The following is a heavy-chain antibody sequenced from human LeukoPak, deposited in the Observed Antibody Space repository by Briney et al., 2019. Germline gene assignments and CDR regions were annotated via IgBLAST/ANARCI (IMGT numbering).Heavy chain of an antibody. CDR2: ISGSGAMT. CDR3: AKDRVDGSGSQFES. Sequence: PGGSLRLSCAASGFTLSNHAMIWVRQAPGKGLEWVSSISGSGAMTYYADSVKGRFTISRDNAMDTLYLHMNSLRADDTAVYCCAKDRVDGSGSQFESWGQESLVIVSS. D-gene: IGHD3-10*01. V-gene: IGHV3-23*01. J-gene: IGHJ4*02. CDR1: GFTLSNHA.